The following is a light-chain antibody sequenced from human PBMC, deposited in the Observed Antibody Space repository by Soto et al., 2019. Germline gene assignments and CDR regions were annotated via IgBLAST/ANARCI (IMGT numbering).Light chain of an antibody. Sequence: QAEVTQPPSASGTPGQRVTISCSGSSSNIGSNSVNWYQQLPGTAPKLLMYSSNQRPSGVPDRFSGSKSGTSASLAISGLQSEDEADYYCAAWDDSLNGVVFGGGTKVTVL. J-gene: IGLJ2*01. CDR1: SSNIGSNS. V-gene: IGLV1-44*01. CDR2: SSN. CDR3: AAWDDSLNGVV.